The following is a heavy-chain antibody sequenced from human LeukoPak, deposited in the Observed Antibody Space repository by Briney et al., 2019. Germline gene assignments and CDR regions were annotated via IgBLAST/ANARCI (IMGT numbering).Heavy chain of an antibody. Sequence: SGTLSLTCAVSGGSISSSNWWSWVRQPPGKGLEWIGEIYHSGSTNYNPPLKSRVTISVDTSKNQFSLKLSSVTAADTAVYYCARGDFGRVGSQPFGYWGQGTLVTVSS. CDR1: GGSISSSNW. CDR3: ARGDFGRVGSQPFGY. D-gene: IGHD3-3*01. J-gene: IGHJ4*02. V-gene: IGHV4-4*02. CDR2: IYHSGST.